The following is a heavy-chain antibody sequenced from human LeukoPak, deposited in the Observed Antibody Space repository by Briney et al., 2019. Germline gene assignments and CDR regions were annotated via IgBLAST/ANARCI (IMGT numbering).Heavy chain of an antibody. CDR3: AKVVEATVISDY. CDR2: ISGSGGST. Sequence: PGGSLRLSCAASGFTFSSYWMSWVRQAPGKGLEWVSAISGSGGSTYYADSVKGRFTISRDNSKNTLYLQMNSLRAEDTAVYYCAKVVEATVISDYWGQGTLVTVSS. D-gene: IGHD4-4*01. V-gene: IGHV3-23*01. J-gene: IGHJ4*02. CDR1: GFTFSSYW.